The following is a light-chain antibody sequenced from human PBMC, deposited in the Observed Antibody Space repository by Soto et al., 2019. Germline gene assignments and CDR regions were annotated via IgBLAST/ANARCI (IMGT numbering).Light chain of an antibody. Sequence: QSALTQPPSVSGSPGQSVTISCTGTSSDVGSYNRVSWYQQPPGTAPKLLIYEVSNRPSGVPDRFSGSKSGNTAALTISGLKAEDEADYSCSSYTSSSTYVFGPGTKVTVL. CDR3: SSYTSSSTYV. V-gene: IGLV2-18*02. CDR2: EVS. CDR1: SSDVGSYNR. J-gene: IGLJ1*01.